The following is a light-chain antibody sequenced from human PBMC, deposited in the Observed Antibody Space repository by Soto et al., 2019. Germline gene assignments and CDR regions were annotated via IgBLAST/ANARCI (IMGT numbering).Light chain of an antibody. CDR3: QQADSFPPA. J-gene: IGKJ5*01. CDR1: QDISTW. V-gene: IGKV1-12*01. Sequence: DIQMTQSPSSLSASVGDRVTITCRASQDISTWLVWYQQKPGKAPKLLIYAASTLQSGVPSRFGGSGSGTDFTLTISSLQPEDFATYYCQQADSFPPAFGQGTRLEI. CDR2: AAS.